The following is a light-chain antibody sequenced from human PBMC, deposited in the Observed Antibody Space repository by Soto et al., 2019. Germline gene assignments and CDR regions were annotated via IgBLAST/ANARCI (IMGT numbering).Light chain of an antibody. Sequence: EIVLTQSPATLSLSPGERATLSCRASPSVTNYLAWYQQKPGQAPRLLIYGAFNRATGIPARFSGSGSGTDFTITSSSLEPEDFAVYYWQQRNIWPPVTFGQGTRLEIK. J-gene: IGKJ5*01. CDR2: GAF. CDR1: PSVTNY. V-gene: IGKV3-11*01. CDR3: QQRNIWPPVT.